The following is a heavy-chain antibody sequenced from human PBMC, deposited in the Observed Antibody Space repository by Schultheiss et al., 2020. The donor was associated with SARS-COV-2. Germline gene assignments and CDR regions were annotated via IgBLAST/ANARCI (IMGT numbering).Heavy chain of an antibody. Sequence: SCKASGYTFTSYAMHWVRQAPGKGLEYVSAISSNGGSTYYADSVKGRFTISRDNSKNTLYLQMSSLRAEDTAVYYCVKSHLGALGAFDIWGQGTMVTVS. J-gene: IGHJ3*02. CDR1: GYTFTSYA. D-gene: IGHD3-16*01. CDR3: VKSHLGALGAFDI. V-gene: IGHV3-64D*06. CDR2: ISSNGGST.